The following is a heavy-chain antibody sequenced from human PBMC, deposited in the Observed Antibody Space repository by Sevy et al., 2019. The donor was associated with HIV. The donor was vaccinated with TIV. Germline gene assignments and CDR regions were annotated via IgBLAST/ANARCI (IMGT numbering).Heavy chain of an antibody. Sequence: SETLSLTCTVSGGSISSYYWSWIRQPAGKGLEWIGRIYTSGSTNYNPSLKSRVTMSVDTSKNQFSLKLSSVTAADTAVYYCARDLDSSSWYPGSFDYWGQGTLVTVSS. V-gene: IGHV4-4*07. CDR2: IYTSGST. CDR1: GGSISSYY. CDR3: ARDLDSSSWYPGSFDY. J-gene: IGHJ4*02. D-gene: IGHD6-13*01.